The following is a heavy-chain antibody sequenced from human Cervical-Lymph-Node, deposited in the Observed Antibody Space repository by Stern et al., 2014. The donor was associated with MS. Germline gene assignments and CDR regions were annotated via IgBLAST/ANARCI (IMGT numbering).Heavy chain of an antibody. D-gene: IGHD6-19*01. Sequence: QLVQSGGGVVQPGRSLRLSCAASGFTFNFFDMHWVRRAPGKGLEWVAVIWFDGSDKFYADSVKGRFTISRDNSKKTLYLQMNSLRAEDTAVYYCARVRSGSTLGVDYWGQGTLVTVSS. J-gene: IGHJ4*02. CDR3: ARVRSGSTLGVDY. V-gene: IGHV3-33*01. CDR2: IWFDGSDK. CDR1: GFTFNFFD.